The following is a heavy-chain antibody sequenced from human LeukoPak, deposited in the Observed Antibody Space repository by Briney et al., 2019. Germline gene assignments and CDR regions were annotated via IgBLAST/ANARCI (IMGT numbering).Heavy chain of an antibody. CDR3: AREDTAMVTLGY. V-gene: IGHV4-39*07. D-gene: IGHD5-18*01. Sequence: SETLSLTCTVSGGSISSSSYYWGWIRQPPGKGLEWIGSIYYSGSTYYNPSLKSRVTISVDTSKNQFSLKLSSVTAADTAVYYCAREDTAMVTLGYWGQGTLVTVSS. CDR2: IYYSGST. J-gene: IGHJ4*02. CDR1: GGSISSSSYY.